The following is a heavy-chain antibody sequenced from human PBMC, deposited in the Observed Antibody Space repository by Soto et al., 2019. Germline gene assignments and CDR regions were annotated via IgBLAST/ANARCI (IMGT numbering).Heavy chain of an antibody. CDR3: AKDRVEKRRDGYNPTPY. J-gene: IGHJ4*02. V-gene: IGHV3-23*01. CDR1: GFTFSSYA. CDR2: ISGSGGST. Sequence: GGSLRLSCAASGFTFSSYAMSWVRQAPGKGLEWVSAISGSGGSTYYADSVKGRFTISRDNSKNTLYLQMNSLRAEDTAVYYCAKDRVEKRRDGYNPTPYWGQGTLVTVSS. D-gene: IGHD5-12*01.